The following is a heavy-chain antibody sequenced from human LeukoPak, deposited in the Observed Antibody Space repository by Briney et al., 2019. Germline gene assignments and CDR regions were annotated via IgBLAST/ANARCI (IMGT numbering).Heavy chain of an antibody. CDR3: ARTRYYYNSRSYGAPYYFDY. CDR2: VYYTGST. D-gene: IGHD3-10*01. V-gene: IGHV4-59*08. J-gene: IGHJ4*02. Sequence: PSETLSLTCTVSGGSISSYYWSWVRQPPGKGLEWIGFVYYTGSTNYSPSLKSRVTISVDTSKNQFSLKLSSVTAADTAVYYCARTRYYYNSRSYGAPYYFDYWGQGTLVTVSS. CDR1: GGSISSYY.